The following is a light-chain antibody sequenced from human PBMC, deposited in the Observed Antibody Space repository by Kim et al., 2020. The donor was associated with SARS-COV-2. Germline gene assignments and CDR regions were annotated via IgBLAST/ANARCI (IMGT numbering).Light chain of an antibody. CDR3: NSRDSTDNHWV. CDR2: GKT. V-gene: IGLV3-19*01. J-gene: IGLJ3*02. CDR1: SLRRFY. Sequence: SSELPQDPAVSVALGQTVRITCQGDSLRRFYASWYQQKPGQAPVLVIYGKTNRPSGIPDRFSGSSSGNTASLTITGAQAEDEADYYCNSRDSTDNHWVFG.